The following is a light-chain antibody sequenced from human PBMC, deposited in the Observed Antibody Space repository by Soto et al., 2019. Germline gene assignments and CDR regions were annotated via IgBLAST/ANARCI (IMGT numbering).Light chain of an antibody. J-gene: IGLJ3*02. V-gene: IGLV1-47*01. CDR3: AAWDDSLSGVV. CDR1: SSNVGSNY. CDR2: RND. Sequence: QTVVTQPPSASGTPGQRLTISCSGSSSNVGSNYVYWYQQLPGTAPKLLIYRNDQRPSGVPDRFSGSKSGTSASLAISGLRSEDEADYHCAAWDDSLSGVVFGGGTKVTVL.